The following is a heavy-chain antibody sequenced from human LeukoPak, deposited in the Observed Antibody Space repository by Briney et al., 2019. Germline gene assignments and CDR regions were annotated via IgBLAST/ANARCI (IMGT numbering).Heavy chain of an antibody. V-gene: IGHV3-48*01. J-gene: IGHJ4*02. CDR2: ISSSSGTT. CDR1: GFTFSIYN. D-gene: IGHD3-3*02. Sequence: GGSLRLSCAASGFTFSIYNMNWVRQAPGKGLEWISHISSSSGTTYYADSVKGRFTISRDHSNNSVSLQMTNLRVEDTAIYYCARGASRISWPGIDYWGQGTLVTVSS. CDR3: ARGASRISWPGIDY.